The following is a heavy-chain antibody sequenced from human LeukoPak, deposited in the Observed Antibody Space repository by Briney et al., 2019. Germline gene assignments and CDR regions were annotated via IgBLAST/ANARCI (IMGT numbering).Heavy chain of an antibody. CDR3: ARGINPSSYVPDY. J-gene: IGHJ4*02. V-gene: IGHV3-30*01. CDR2: ISYDGSNK. D-gene: IGHD3-16*01. Sequence: GGSLRLSCAASGFTFSSYAMHWVRQAPGKGLEGGAVISYDGSNKYYADSVKGRFTISRDNSKNTLYLQMNSLRAEDTAVYYCARGINPSSYVPDYWGQGTLVTVSS. CDR1: GFTFSSYA.